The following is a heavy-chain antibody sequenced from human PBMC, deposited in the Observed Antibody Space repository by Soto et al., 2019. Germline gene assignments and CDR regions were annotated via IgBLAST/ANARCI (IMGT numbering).Heavy chain of an antibody. Sequence: SETLSLTCSVSGDSINSDKYYWGWIRQPPGRGREWIGSIYFRGNTYYNPSLPTRPTISLDKSNGQFSLKLTSVTDADSAVYFCARLEGLATISDYFDFWGQGALVTVSS. D-gene: IGHD3-9*01. CDR2: IYFRGNT. CDR1: GDSINSDKYY. V-gene: IGHV4-39*01. CDR3: ARLEGLATISDYFDF. J-gene: IGHJ4*02.